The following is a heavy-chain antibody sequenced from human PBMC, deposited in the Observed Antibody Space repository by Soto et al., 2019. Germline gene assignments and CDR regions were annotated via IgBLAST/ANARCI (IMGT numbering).Heavy chain of an antibody. V-gene: IGHV1-18*04. CDR2: ISAYNGDT. CDR3: ARDGVAVTTGISGY. CDR1: GYTFPDYS. D-gene: IGHD2-8*01. J-gene: IGHJ4*02. Sequence: PSLKFHCKSSGYTFPDYSITWVDQAQGQGRERMGWISAYNGDTKYAQKFQDRVKMTPEKSTSTTYMELKSVRSDDTAVYSCARDGVAVTTGISGYWGQGTMVNV.